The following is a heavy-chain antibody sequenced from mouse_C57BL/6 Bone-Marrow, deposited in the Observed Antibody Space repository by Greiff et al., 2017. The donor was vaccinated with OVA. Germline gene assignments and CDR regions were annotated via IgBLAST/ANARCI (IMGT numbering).Heavy chain of an antibody. V-gene: IGHV1-78*01. Sequence: VQLQESDAELVKPGASVKISCKVSGYTFTDHTIHWMKQRPEQGLEWIGYIYPRDGSTKYNEKFKGKATLTADKSSSTAYMQLNSLTSEDSAVYFCASRDYGSDWFAYWGQGTLVTVSA. D-gene: IGHD1-1*01. J-gene: IGHJ3*01. CDR3: ASRDYGSDWFAY. CDR1: GYTFTDHT. CDR2: IYPRDGST.